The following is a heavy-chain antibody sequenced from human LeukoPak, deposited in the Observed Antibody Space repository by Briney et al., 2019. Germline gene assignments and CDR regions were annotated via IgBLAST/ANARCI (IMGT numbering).Heavy chain of an antibody. CDR3: AGLDYYYMDV. CDR1: GFTFSSYE. CDR2: ISSSGSTI. V-gene: IGHV3-48*03. D-gene: IGHD5-12*01. Sequence: QPGGSLRLSCAASGFTFSSYEMNWVRQAPGKGLEWVSYISSSGSTIYYADSVKGRFTISRDNSKNTLYLQMNSLRAEDTAVYYCAGLDYYYMDVWGKGTTVTISS. J-gene: IGHJ6*03.